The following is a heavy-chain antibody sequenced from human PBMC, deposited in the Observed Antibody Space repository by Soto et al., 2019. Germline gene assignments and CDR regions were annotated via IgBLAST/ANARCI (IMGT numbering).Heavy chain of an antibody. V-gene: IGHV3-43*01. D-gene: IGHD3-16*02. CDR2: ISWDGGST. CDR1: GFTFDDYT. Sequence: EVQLVESGGVVVQPGGSLRLSCAASGFTFDDYTMHWVRQAPGKGLEWVSLISWDGGSTYYADSMKGRFTISRDNSKNSLYLQMNSLRTEDTALYYCAKLSQLSRAFDIWGQGTMVTVSS. J-gene: IGHJ3*02. CDR3: AKLSQLSRAFDI.